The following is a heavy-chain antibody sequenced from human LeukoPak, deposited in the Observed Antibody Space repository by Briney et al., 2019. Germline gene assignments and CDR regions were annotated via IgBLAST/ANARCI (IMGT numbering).Heavy chain of an antibody. CDR2: ISSSGTTK. CDR1: GFTLSDYY. J-gene: IGHJ5*02. CDR3: ARERVNNGGKGGFDP. D-gene: IGHD4-23*01. V-gene: IGHV3-11*01. Sequence: GGSLRLSCAASGFTLSDYYMSWIRQAPGKGLEWVSYISSSGTTKYYADSVKGRFTISRDNAKNSLYLQMNSLRAEDTAEYSCARERVNNGGKGGFDPWGQGTLVTVSS.